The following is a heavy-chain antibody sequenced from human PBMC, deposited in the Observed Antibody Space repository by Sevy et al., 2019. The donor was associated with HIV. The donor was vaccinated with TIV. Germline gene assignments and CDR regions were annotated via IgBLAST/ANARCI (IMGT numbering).Heavy chain of an antibody. V-gene: IGHV3-20*04. CDR1: GFSFDDYT. CDR2: ITWNGDNI. CDR3: ARDRRGYFHKSGYLISDAFDV. D-gene: IGHD5-12*01. J-gene: IGHJ3*01. Sequence: GVSLRLSCAASGFSFDDYTMNWVRQAPGKGLEWVSGITWNGDNIVYAESVKGRFTVSRDNDKTSLFLQMASLRAEDTAVYYCARDRRGYFHKSGYLISDAFDVWGQGTLVTVSS.